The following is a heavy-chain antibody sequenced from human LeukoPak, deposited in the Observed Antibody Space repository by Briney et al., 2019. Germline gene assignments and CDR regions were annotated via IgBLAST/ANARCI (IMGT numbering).Heavy chain of an antibody. D-gene: IGHD5-18*01. CDR2: ISAYNGNT. J-gene: IGHJ3*02. V-gene: IGHV1-18*01. CDR1: GYTFNSHG. Sequence: ASVKVSCKASGYTFNSHGISWVRQAPGQGLEWMGWISAYNGNTNYAQKLQGRVTMTTDTSTSTAYMELRSLRSDDTAVYYCARVRGFSYLGGLRYSYGAGAFDIWGQGTMVTVSS. CDR3: ARVRGFSYLGGLRYSYGAGAFDI.